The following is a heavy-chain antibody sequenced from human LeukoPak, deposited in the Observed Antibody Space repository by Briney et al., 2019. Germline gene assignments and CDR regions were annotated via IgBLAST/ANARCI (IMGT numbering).Heavy chain of an antibody. CDR3: ARDPGPRVPPGSYSDY. CDR1: GFTFSAYS. D-gene: IGHD1-26*01. CDR2: IKQDGSGK. V-gene: IGHV3-7*01. J-gene: IGHJ4*02. Sequence: GGSLRPSCAASGFTFSAYSMSWVRQAPGKGLEWVANIKQDGSGKYYVGSVKGRFTISRDNAKNSLYLQMNSLRAEDTAVYYCARDPGPRVPPGSYSDYWGQGTLVTVSS.